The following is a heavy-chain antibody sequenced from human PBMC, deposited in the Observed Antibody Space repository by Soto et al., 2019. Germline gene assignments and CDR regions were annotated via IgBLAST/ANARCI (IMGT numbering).Heavy chain of an antibody. CDR3: AHRTTVTTFDY. V-gene: IGHV2-5*02. J-gene: IGHJ4*02. Sequence: QITLKESGPTLVKPTQTLKLTCTFSGFSLSTSGVGVGWIRQPPGKALEWLALIYWDDDKRYSPSLKSRLTITKYTSKNQVVLTMTNMDPVDTATYYCAHRTTVTTFDYWGQGTLVTVSS. CDR2: IYWDDDK. D-gene: IGHD4-17*01. CDR1: GFSLSTSGVG.